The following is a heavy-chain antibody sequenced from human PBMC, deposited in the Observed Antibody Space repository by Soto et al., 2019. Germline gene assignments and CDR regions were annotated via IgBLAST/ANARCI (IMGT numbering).Heavy chain of an antibody. CDR2: MYYSGHT. Sequence: QVQLQAAGPGLVKPSETLSLSCTVSGGSVSRGSYYWSWIRQPPGKGLECIGYMYYSGHTNYNPSLKGRVTLSLDTSQIPVSLKLSSVTAADTAVYYCAGGGDSSGWYWGQGTPVAVSS. CDR1: GGSVSRGSYY. CDR3: AGGGDSSGWY. J-gene: IGHJ4*02. V-gene: IGHV4-61*01. D-gene: IGHD6-19*01.